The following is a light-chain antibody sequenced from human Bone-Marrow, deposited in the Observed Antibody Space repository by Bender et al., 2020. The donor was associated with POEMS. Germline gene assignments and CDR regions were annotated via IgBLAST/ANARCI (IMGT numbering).Light chain of an antibody. CDR2: EVS. J-gene: IGLJ2*01. CDR1: SSDVGSYNL. V-gene: IGLV2-23*02. CDR3: YSYTCTSNFV. Sequence: QSALTQPASVSGSPGQSITISCTGTSSDVGSYNLVSWYQPHPGKAPKLMIYEVSNRPSGVSYRFSGCKSANTASLTISGLQAEDEVDYYCYSYTCTSNFVFGGGTKLPLL.